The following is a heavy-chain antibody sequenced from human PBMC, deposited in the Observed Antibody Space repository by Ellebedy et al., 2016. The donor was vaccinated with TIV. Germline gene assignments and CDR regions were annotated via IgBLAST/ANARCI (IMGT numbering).Heavy chain of an antibody. CDR3: AKLPTVSPGRDWFDP. Sequence: PGGSLRLSCAASGFTFSSYAMNWVRQAPGKGLEWVSYISSSSSTIYYADSVKGRFTISRDNSKSTLYLQMNSLRADDTAVYYCAKLPTVSPGRDWFDPWGQGTLVTVSS. V-gene: IGHV3-23*01. CDR1: GFTFSSYA. D-gene: IGHD4-17*01. CDR2: ISSSSSTI. J-gene: IGHJ5*02.